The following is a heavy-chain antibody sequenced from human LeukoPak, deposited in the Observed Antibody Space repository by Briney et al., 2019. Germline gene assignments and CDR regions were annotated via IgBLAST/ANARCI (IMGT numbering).Heavy chain of an antibody. CDR2: IKPSDGFT. V-gene: IGHV1-46*01. J-gene: IGHJ4*02. Sequence: PVASVKVSCKASGYTFTSYYVHWVRQAPGQGLEWMGVIKPSDGFTSYAQKFQGRLTVTRDMSTSTVYMELNSLRSEDTAVYFCGREIEGTTDYWGQGTLVTVSS. D-gene: IGHD1-7*01. CDR3: GREIEGTTDY. CDR1: GYTFTSYY.